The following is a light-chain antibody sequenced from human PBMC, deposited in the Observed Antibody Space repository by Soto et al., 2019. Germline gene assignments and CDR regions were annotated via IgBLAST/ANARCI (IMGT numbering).Light chain of an antibody. V-gene: IGKV3-20*01. J-gene: IGKJ1*01. Sequence: EIVLTQSPGTLSLSPGERATLSCGASQSVGSTNLAWYQQKPGQAPRLLIYGTYSRPIGIPDRFSGSGSGTDFTLTISRLEPEDFAVYYCQQYDNSRWTFGQGTRVEIK. CDR2: GTY. CDR3: QQYDNSRWT. CDR1: QSVGSTN.